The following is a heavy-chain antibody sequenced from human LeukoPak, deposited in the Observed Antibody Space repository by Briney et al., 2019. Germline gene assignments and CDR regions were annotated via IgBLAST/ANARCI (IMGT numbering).Heavy chain of an antibody. V-gene: IGHV3-30*04. CDR2: ISYDGSYK. J-gene: IGHJ1*01. Sequence: GMPLRLSCAASGFTFNSYAMHWVRQAPGKGLECVTIISYDGSYKYYADSVKGRFTISRDNSKNTLYLQMNSLRAEDTAVYYCARAYRNYYDTSGASGHWGQGTLVTVSS. D-gene: IGHD3-22*01. CDR1: GFTFNSYA. CDR3: ARAYRNYYDTSGASGH.